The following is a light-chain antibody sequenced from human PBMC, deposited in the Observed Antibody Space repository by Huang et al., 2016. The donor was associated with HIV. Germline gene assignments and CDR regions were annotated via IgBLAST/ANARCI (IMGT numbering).Light chain of an antibody. V-gene: IGKV4-1*01. CDR3: QQYYSTPRT. CDR2: WAS. CDR1: QRVLYSSNNKKD. Sequence: DNVMTQSPDSLAVSLGGRVTINCKASQRVLYSSNNKKDLAWYQQKPGQPPKLLIYWASTRESGVPDRLSGSGSGTDFTLTISSLQAEDVAVYYCQQYYSTPRTFGQGTKVEIK. J-gene: IGKJ1*01.